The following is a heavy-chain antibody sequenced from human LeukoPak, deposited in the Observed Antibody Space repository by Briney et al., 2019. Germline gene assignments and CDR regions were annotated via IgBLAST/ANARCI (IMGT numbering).Heavy chain of an antibody. J-gene: IGHJ4*02. V-gene: IGHV3-74*01. CDR2: TNRDGSGT. CDR3: ASGYEDY. D-gene: IGHD2-15*01. Sequence: GGSLRLSCAASGFTFRSYWMHWVRQAPGTGLVWVSRTNRDGSGTSYADSVKGRFTISRDNTRNTLYLQMNSLRAEDTAVYYCASGYEDYWGQGTLVTVSS. CDR1: GFTFRSYW.